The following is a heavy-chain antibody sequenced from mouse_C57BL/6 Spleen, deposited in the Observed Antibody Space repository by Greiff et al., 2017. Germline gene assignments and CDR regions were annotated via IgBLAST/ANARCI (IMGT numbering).Heavy chain of an antibody. J-gene: IGHJ2*01. CDR3: ARDRSTMVTPFDY. CDR1: GFTFSSYA. Sequence: EVKVEESGGGLVKPGGSLKLSCAASGFTFSSYAMSWVRQTPEKRLEWVATISDGGSYTYYPDNVKGRFTISRDNAKNNLYLQMSHLKSEDTAMYYCARDRSTMVTPFDYWGQGTTLTVSS. D-gene: IGHD2-2*01. V-gene: IGHV5-4*01. CDR2: ISDGGSYT.